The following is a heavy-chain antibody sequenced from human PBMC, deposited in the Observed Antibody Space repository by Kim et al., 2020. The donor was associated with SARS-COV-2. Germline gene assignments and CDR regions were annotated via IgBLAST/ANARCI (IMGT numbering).Heavy chain of an antibody. CDR1: GGSFSGYY. Sequence: SETLSLTCAVYGGSFSGYYWSWIRQPPGKGLEWIGEINHSGSTNYNPSLKRRVTISVDTSKNQFSLKLSSVTAADTAVYYCARDITMVRGVMFYYYYYG. CDR3: ARDITMVRGVMFYYYYYG. V-gene: IGHV4-34*01. D-gene: IGHD3-10*01. J-gene: IGHJ6*01. CDR2: INHSGST.